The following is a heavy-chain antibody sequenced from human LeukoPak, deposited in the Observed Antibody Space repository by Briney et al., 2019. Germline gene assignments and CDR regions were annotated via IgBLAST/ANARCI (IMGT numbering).Heavy chain of an antibody. J-gene: IGHJ4*02. CDR3: AKGYTADYYDSSGYDRTDY. V-gene: IGHV3-23*01. CDR1: GFTFSSYA. Sequence: GRPLRLSCAASGFTFSSYAMSWVRQAPGKGLEWVSAISGSGSSTYYADSVQGRFTISRDNSKNTLYLQMNSLRAEDTAVYYCAKGYTADYYDSSGYDRTDYWGQGTLVTVSS. CDR2: ISGSGSST. D-gene: IGHD3-22*01.